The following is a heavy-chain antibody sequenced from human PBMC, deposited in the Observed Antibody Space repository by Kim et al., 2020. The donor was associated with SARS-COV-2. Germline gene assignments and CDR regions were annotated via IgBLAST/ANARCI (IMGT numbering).Heavy chain of an antibody. Sequence: GGSLRLSCAASGFSFSDFDMHWVRQATGQGLEWVSSIGIAGETYYPGSVKGRFTISRDNARNSLYLQMNSLRAGDTAVYYCTIDLGVSVDYWGQGTLVT. CDR3: TIDLGVSVDY. V-gene: IGHV3-13*04. CDR1: GFSFSDFD. D-gene: IGHD2-8*01. J-gene: IGHJ4*02. CDR2: IGIAGET.